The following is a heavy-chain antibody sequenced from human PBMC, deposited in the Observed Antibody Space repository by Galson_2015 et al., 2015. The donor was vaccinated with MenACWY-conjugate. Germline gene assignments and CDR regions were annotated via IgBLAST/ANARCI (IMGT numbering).Heavy chain of an antibody. CDR2: ISKSGSPI. V-gene: IGHV3-48*03. CDR1: GLTFTGYE. CDR3: ARVGTWIHQYFYYMDV. D-gene: IGHD5-18*01. Sequence: SLRLSCAASGLTFTGYEFNWVRQAPGTGLEWLSYISKSGSPIYYADSVKGRFTISRDNIKKSLFLEMNSLRAGDTGVYYCARVGTWIHQYFYYMDVWGKGTTVTVSS. J-gene: IGHJ6*03.